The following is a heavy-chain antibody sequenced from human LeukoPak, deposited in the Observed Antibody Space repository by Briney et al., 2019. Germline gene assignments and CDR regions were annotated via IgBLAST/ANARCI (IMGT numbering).Heavy chain of an antibody. Sequence: ASVKVSCKASGYTFTGYYMHWVRQAPGQGLEWMGWINPNSGGTNYAQKFQGRVTMTRDTSISTAYMELSRLRSDDTAVYYCARVRLEFGAVAGKAAYYFDYWGQGTLVTVSS. CDR2: INPNSGGT. CDR3: ARVRLEFGAVAGKAAYYFDY. D-gene: IGHD6-19*01. CDR1: GYTFTGYY. V-gene: IGHV1-2*02. J-gene: IGHJ4*02.